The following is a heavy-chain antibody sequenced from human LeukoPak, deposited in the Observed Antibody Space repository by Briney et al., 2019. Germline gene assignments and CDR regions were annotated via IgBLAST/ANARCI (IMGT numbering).Heavy chain of an antibody. V-gene: IGHV7-4-1*02. CDR2: INTNTGNP. CDR1: GYTFTSYA. D-gene: IGHD3-22*01. Sequence: ASVKVSCKASGYTFTSYAMNWVRQAPGQGLEWMGWINTNTGNPTYAQGFTGRFVFSLDTTVSTAYLQISSLKAEDTAVYYCARWAPGLYDSSGYADHAFDIWGQGTMVTVSS. J-gene: IGHJ3*02. CDR3: ARWAPGLYDSSGYADHAFDI.